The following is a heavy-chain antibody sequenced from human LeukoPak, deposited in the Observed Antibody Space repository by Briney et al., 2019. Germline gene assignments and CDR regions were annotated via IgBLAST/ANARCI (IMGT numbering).Heavy chain of an antibody. CDR1: GFTFSSYA. CDR2: ISCSGGST. CDR3: AKEIRFLEWLLYRYPAFDY. Sequence: GGSLRLSCAASGFTFSSYAMSWVRQAPGRGLEWVSAISCSGGSTYYADSVKGRFTISRDNSKNTLYLQMNSLRDDDTAVYYCAKEIRFLEWLLYRYPAFDYWGQGTLVTVSS. J-gene: IGHJ4*02. D-gene: IGHD3-3*01. V-gene: IGHV3-23*01.